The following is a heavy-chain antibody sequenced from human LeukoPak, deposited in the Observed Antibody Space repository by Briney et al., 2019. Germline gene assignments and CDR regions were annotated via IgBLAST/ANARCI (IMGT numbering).Heavy chain of an antibody. V-gene: IGHV4-38-2*01. CDR3: ASGRTYSSSSYYYYMDV. J-gene: IGHJ6*03. CDR1: GYSISSDYY. Sequence: SETLSLTCAVSGYSISSDYYWSWIRQPPGKGLEWVGSIHYSGRTYYNPSLKSRVTISVDTSKNQFSLKLSSVTAADTAAYYCASGRTYSSSSYYYYMDVWGKGTTVTVSS. CDR2: IHYSGRT. D-gene: IGHD6-6*01.